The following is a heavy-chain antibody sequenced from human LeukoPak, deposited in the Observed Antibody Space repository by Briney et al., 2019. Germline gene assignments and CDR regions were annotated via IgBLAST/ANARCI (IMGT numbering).Heavy chain of an antibody. D-gene: IGHD2-2*01. V-gene: IGHV4-39*01. CDR1: GGSISNTAYY. Sequence: SETLSLTCTVSGGSISNTAYYWGCIRQPPGKGPGWIGNMYYRGNTYYNPSLKTRVTISADTSKNQFSLKLSSVTAADTAVYYCARHGCSSTSCLDYWGQGTLVTVSS. CDR2: MYYRGNT. J-gene: IGHJ4*02. CDR3: ARHGCSSTSCLDY.